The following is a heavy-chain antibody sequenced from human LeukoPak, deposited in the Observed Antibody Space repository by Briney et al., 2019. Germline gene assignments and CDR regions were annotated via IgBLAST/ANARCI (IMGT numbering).Heavy chain of an antibody. Sequence: ASVKVSCKASGYTFTGYYMHWVRQAPGQGLEWMGWINPNSGGTNYAQKFQGRVTMTRDTSISTAYMELSRLRSDDTAVYYCARVFGYCSSTSCYRLQHWGQGTLDTVSS. CDR3: ARVFGYCSSTSCYRLQH. CDR2: INPNSGGT. V-gene: IGHV1-2*02. CDR1: GYTFTGYY. J-gene: IGHJ1*01. D-gene: IGHD2-2*02.